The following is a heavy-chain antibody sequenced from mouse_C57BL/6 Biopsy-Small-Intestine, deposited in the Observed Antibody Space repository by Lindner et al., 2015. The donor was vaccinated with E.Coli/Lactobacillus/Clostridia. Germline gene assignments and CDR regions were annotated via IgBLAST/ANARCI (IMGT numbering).Heavy chain of an antibody. D-gene: IGHD2-14*01. J-gene: IGHJ4*01. CDR2: ISAYNGNT. Sequence: SVKVSCKVSGHTLTELSMHWVRQAPGQGLEWMGWISAYNGNTNYAQKLQGRVTMTTDTSTSTVYMELRSLRSDDTAVYYCARDGPQIAAAGTKWFDAWGQGTLVTVSS. CDR3: ARDGPQIAAAGTKWFDA. V-gene: IGHV1-84*02. CDR1: GHTLTELS.